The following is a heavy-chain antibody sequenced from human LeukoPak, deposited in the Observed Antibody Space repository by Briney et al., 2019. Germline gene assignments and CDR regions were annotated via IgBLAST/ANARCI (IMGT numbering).Heavy chain of an antibody. Sequence: SETLSLTCVVYGVSFSGHYWSWTRQPPGKGLEWIGEINHSGSTYYNPSLKSRVTISVDTSKNQFSLKLSSVTAADTAVYYCAKRYCSSTTCYDDRGAFDYWGQGTLVTVSS. J-gene: IGHJ4*02. CDR3: AKRYCSSTTCYDDRGAFDY. CDR2: INHSGST. D-gene: IGHD2-2*01. V-gene: IGHV4-34*01. CDR1: GVSFSGHY.